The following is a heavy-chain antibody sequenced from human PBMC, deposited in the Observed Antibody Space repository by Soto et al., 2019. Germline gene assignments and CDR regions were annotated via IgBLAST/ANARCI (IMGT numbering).Heavy chain of an antibody. V-gene: IGHV1-2*02. D-gene: IGHD6-13*01. CDR1: GYTFTGYY. J-gene: IGHJ6*02. CDR3: ARVWGGAAADYYYYGMDV. CDR2: INPNSGGT. Sequence: GASVKVSCKASGYTFTGYYMHWVRQAPGQGREWMGWINPNSGGTNYAQKFQGRVTMTRDTSISTAYMELSRLRSDDTAVYYCARVWGGAAADYYYYGMDVWGQGTTVTVSS.